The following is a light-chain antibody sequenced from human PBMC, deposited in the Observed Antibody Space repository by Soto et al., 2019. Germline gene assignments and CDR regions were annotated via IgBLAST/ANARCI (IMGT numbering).Light chain of an antibody. V-gene: IGKV1-27*01. CDR1: QGISNF. Sequence: DIQMTQSPSSLSASVGDRVTITCRASQGISNFLAWYQQKPGKVPKLLISAASTLQSGVPSRFSGSGAGADFTITITSLQAEDVATYYCQKYSSLITFGQGTRLEIK. CDR2: AAS. J-gene: IGKJ5*01. CDR3: QKYSSLIT.